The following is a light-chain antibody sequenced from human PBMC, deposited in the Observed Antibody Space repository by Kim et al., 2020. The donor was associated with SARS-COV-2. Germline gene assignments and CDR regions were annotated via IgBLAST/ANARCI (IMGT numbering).Light chain of an antibody. CDR2: DND. CDR1: NANIGKNY. Sequence: GPKVTISCPGSNANIGKNYVSWYHQLPGTAPKLLIYDNDKRHSGIPDRFSGSKSGTSATLDITGLQTGDEADYYCATWDNSLNGLVFGGGTQLTVL. CDR3: ATWDNSLNGLV. V-gene: IGLV1-51*01. J-gene: IGLJ2*01.